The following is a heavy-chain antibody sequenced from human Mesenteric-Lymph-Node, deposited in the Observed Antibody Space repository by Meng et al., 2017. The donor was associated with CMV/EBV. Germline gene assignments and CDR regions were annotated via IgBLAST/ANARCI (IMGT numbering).Heavy chain of an antibody. CDR1: GFTVSRNY. V-gene: IGHV3-7*01. CDR2: IKHDESEK. J-gene: IGHJ4*02. CDR3: AREGRDDWTGYYSFDL. D-gene: IGHD3/OR15-3a*01. Sequence: GESLKISCVASGFTVSRNYMSWVRQAPGKGLEWVANIKHDESEKYFVDSVKGRFTISRDNSKNSLYLQMNSLRVEDTAVYYCAREGRDDWTGYYSFDLWGQGTLVTVSS.